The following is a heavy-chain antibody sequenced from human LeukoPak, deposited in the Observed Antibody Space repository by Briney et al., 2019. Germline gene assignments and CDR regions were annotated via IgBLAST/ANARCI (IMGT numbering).Heavy chain of an antibody. CDR3: ARDDRSSGYYYVFDY. CDR1: GFTVSSNY. J-gene: IGHJ4*02. CDR2: IYSGGST. D-gene: IGHD3-22*01. V-gene: IGHV3-53*01. Sequence: AGGSLRLSCAASGFTVSSNYMSWVRQAPGKGLEWVSVIYSGGSTYYADSVKGRFTISRDNSKNTLYLQMNSLRAEDTAVYYCARDDRSSGYYYVFDYWAQETLVTVSS.